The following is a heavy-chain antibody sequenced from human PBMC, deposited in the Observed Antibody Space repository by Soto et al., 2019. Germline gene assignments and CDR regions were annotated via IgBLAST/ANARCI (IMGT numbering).Heavy chain of an antibody. Sequence: GASVKVSCKASGFTFTGYNIHWVRQAPGQGLEWIGWINPNTGTPKYAQSFRGRVTLTRDTSITTAYMDLSRLTSDDTAVYFCVSIEYSRSPTLDYWGQGTLVTVSS. CDR2: INPNTGTP. J-gene: IGHJ4*02. CDR1: GFTFTGYN. CDR3: VSIEYSRSPTLDY. D-gene: IGHD6-6*01. V-gene: IGHV1-2*02.